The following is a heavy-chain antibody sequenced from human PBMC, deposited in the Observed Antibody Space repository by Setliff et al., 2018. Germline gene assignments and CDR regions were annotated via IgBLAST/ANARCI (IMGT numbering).Heavy chain of an antibody. D-gene: IGHD6-19*01. J-gene: IGHJ6*03. V-gene: IGHV4-38-2*02. CDR1: GYSISSGYY. CDR3: AREQWLDPPGYYYMDV. CDR2: IYHSGST. Sequence: SETLSLTCAVSGYSISSGYYWGWIRQPPGKGLEWIGIIYHSGSTNYNPSLKSRVTISVDTSKNQFSLKLNSVTAADMAVYYCAREQWLDPPGYYYMDVWAKGTTVTVSS.